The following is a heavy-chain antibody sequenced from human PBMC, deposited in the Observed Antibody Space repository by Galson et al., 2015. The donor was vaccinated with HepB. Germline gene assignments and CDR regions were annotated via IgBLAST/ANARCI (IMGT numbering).Heavy chain of an antibody. J-gene: IGHJ6*02. CDR3: ARALGGSYFYGMDV. CDR1: GASTSSSSYY. D-gene: IGHD3-16*02. V-gene: IGHV4-39*01. Sequence: ETLSLTCSVSGASTSSSSYYWNWVRQSPGKGLEWIGSVYYSGVTYYNPSLKSRVTISVDTSTNQSSLRVSSVTAADTAMYYCARALGGSYFYGMDVWGQGTTVTVSS. CDR2: VYYSGVT.